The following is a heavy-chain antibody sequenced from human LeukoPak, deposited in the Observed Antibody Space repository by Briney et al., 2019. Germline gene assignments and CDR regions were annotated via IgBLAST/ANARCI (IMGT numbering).Heavy chain of an antibody. V-gene: IGHV4-34*01. CDR2: IYYSGTT. Sequence: PSETLSLTCAVYGGSFSGYYWGWIRQPPGKGLEWIGTIYYSGTTYYNPSLMSRVTISVDTSKNQFSLRLSSVTAADTAVYYCATSQRGYSGYDWGQGTLVTVSS. D-gene: IGHD5-12*01. J-gene: IGHJ4*02. CDR3: ATSQRGYSGYD. CDR1: GGSFSGYY.